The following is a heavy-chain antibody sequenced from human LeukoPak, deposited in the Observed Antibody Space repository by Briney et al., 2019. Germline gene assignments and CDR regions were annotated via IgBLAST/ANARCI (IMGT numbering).Heavy chain of an antibody. J-gene: IGHJ4*02. V-gene: IGHV3-74*01. D-gene: IGHD6-19*01. CDR3: VRDLGIAVAPGY. CDR1: GFTFSRNC. Sequence: PGGSLRLSCAASGFTFSRNCMHWVRQAPGKGLVWVSRINSDGSSTNYADSVKGRFTISRDNAKNTLHLQMNSLRAEDTAVYYCVRDLGIAVAPGYWGQGTLVTVSS. CDR2: INSDGSST.